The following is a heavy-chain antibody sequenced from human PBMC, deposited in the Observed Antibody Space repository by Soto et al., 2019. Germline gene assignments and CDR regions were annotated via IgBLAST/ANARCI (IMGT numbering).Heavy chain of an antibody. J-gene: IGHJ4*02. CDR3: ARGFPSYHDSRGGFDY. D-gene: IGHD3-22*01. CDR2: GNHSGST. CDR1: GGSFSGYY. Sequence: SETLSLTCAVYGGSFSGYYWSWIRQPPGKGLEWIGEGNHSGSTNYNPSLKSRVTISVDTSKNQFSLKLRSVTAADTTVYYCARGFPSYHDSRGGFDYWGQGTLVTVSS. V-gene: IGHV4-34*01.